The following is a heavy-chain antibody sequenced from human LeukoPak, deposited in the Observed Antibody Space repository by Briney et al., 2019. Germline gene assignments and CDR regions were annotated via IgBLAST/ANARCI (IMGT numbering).Heavy chain of an antibody. V-gene: IGHV3-23*01. CDR3: AKDPGSYGLYYYYYGMDV. D-gene: IGHD5-18*01. CDR2: ISGSGGST. CDR1: GFTFSSYA. Sequence: GGSLRLSCAASGFTFSSYAMSWVRQAPGRGLEWVSAISGSGGSTYYADSVKGRFTISRDNSKNTLYLQMNSLRAEGTAVYYCAKDPGSYGLYYYYYGMDVWGKGTTVTVSS. J-gene: IGHJ6*04.